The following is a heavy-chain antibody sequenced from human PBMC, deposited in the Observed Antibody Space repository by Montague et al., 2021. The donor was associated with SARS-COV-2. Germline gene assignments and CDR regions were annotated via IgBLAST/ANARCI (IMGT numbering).Heavy chain of an antibody. D-gene: IGHD6-19*01. CDR2: ISISGST. CDR3: ARDIAVAGLFDY. J-gene: IGHJ4*01. V-gene: IGHV4-61*02. CDR1: GGSISSGSYY. Sequence: TLSLTCTVSGGSISSGSYYWSWIWQPAGKGLEWIGRISISGSTNYNPPLKSRVTISVDASKNQFSLKLSSVTAADTAVYYCARDIAVAGLFDYWGQGTLVTVSS.